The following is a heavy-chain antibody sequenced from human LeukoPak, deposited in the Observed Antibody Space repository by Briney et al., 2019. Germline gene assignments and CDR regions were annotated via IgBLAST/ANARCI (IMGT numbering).Heavy chain of an antibody. J-gene: IGHJ6*03. V-gene: IGHV4-34*01. CDR1: GGSFSGYY. CDR2: INHSGST. D-gene: IGHD6-25*01. Sequence: SETLSLTCAVYGGSFSGYYWSWIRQPPGKGLEWIGEINHSGSTNYNPSLKSRVTISVDTSKNQFSLKLSSVTAADTAVYYCARGSSGYYYYYMDVWGKGTTVTVSS. CDR3: ARGSSGYYYYYMDV.